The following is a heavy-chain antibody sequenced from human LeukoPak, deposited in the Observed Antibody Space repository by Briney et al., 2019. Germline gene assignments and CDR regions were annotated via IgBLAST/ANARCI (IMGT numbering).Heavy chain of an antibody. CDR3: AKGPFMFEPLWDAFDI. V-gene: IGHV3-30*18. J-gene: IGHJ3*02. D-gene: IGHD3-16*01. Sequence: QSGGSLRLSCAASGFTFSSYGMHWVRQAPGKGLEWVSVISYDGSNKYYADSVKGRFTISRDNSKNTLYLQMNSLRAEDTAVDYCAKGPFMFEPLWDAFDIWGQGTMVTVSS. CDR1: GFTFSSYG. CDR2: ISYDGSNK.